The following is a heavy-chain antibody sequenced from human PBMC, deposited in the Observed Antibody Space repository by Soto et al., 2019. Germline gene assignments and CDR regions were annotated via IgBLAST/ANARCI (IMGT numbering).Heavy chain of an antibody. Sequence: LRLSCAASGFTFSSYAMSWVRQAPGKGLEWVSAISGSGGSTYYADSVKGRFTISRDNSKNTLYLQMNSLRAEDTAVYYCAKLMTRDYGPFDYWGQGTLVTVSS. D-gene: IGHD4-17*01. CDR3: AKLMTRDYGPFDY. J-gene: IGHJ4*02. V-gene: IGHV3-23*01. CDR2: ISGSGGST. CDR1: GFTFSSYA.